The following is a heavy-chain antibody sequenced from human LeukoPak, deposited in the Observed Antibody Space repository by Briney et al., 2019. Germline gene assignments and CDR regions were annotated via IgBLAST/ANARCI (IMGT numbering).Heavy chain of an antibody. Sequence: KPSETLSLTCAVYGGSFSGYYWSWIRQPPGKGLEWIGEINHSGSTNYNPSLKSRVTISVDTSKNQFSLKLGSVTAADTAVYYCARKGGSLGYWGQGTLVTVSS. CDR2: INHSGST. D-gene: IGHD1-26*01. CDR1: GGSFSGYY. CDR3: ARKGGSLGY. J-gene: IGHJ4*02. V-gene: IGHV4-34*01.